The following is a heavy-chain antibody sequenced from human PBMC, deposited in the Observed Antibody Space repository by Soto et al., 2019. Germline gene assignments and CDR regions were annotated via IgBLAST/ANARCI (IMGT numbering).Heavy chain of an antibody. CDR1: GYSFLYYA. V-gene: IGHV1-18*01. CDR2: ISPYNANT. J-gene: IGHJ4*02. Sequence: QVQLVQSGGEVREPGASVKVSCKASGYSFLYYAISWVRQAPGQGLEWLGWISPYNANTKYGERVQGRVTMTTDTATRTAYSELRRRPPADTAVYYCAVRGSDTSKGLLGWGQGALVTFSA. CDR3: AVRGSDTSKGLLG. D-gene: IGHD6-19*01.